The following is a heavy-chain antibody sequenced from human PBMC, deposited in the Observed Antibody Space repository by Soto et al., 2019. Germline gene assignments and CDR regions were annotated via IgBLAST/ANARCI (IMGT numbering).Heavy chain of an antibody. CDR2: IYYSGST. V-gene: IGHV4-39*01. J-gene: IGHJ4*02. Sequence: SETLSLTCTVSGGSISSSSYYWGWIRQPPGKGLEWIGSIYYSGSTYYNPSLKSRVTISVDTSKNQFSLKLSSVTAADTAVYYCARLNGFSTKLPVWPLTNFAYWGQGTLVTVSS. D-gene: IGHD2-2*01. CDR3: ARLNGFSTKLPVWPLTNFAY. CDR1: GGSISSSSYY.